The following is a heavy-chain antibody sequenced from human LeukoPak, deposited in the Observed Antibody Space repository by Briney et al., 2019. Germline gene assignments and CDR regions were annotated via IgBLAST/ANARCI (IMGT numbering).Heavy chain of an antibody. V-gene: IGHV4-59*01. Sequence: NPSETLSLTCTVSGGSISSYYWNWVRQPPGQGLEWIGNIYSSGRTDYNPSLKSRVTISLDTSKFQFSLRLNSVTAADTAVYYCARADPNASGYFYRFNWFDPWGQGTLVTVSS. CDR3: ARADPNASGYFYRFNWFDP. CDR1: GGSISSYY. D-gene: IGHD3-10*01. J-gene: IGHJ5*02. CDR2: IYSSGRT.